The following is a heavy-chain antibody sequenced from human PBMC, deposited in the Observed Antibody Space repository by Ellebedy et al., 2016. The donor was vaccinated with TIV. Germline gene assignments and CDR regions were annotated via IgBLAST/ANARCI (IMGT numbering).Heavy chain of an antibody. J-gene: IGHJ5*02. CDR1: GGSISSYY. D-gene: IGHD2-15*01. V-gene: IGHV4-39*01. Sequence: SETLSLTCTVSGGSISSYYWGWIRQPPGKGLEWIGSIYYSGSTYYNPSLKSRVTISVDTSKNQFSLKLSSVTAADTAVYYCARHGGARVAATLFNWFDPWGQGTLVTVSS. CDR2: IYYSGST. CDR3: ARHGGARVAATLFNWFDP.